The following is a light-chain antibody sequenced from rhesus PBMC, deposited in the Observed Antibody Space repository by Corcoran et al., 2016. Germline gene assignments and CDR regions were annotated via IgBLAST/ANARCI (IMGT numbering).Light chain of an antibody. CDR2: EVS. V-gene: IGKV2-104*02. Sequence: DIVMTQTPLSLPVTPGEPASISCRSSQSLLVSEDGNTYLDWYLQKPGQSPQLLFYEVSNRASGVPDRFSGSGSDTDFTLKISRVEAEDVGVYYCMQGIEFPYSFGQGTKVEIK. J-gene: IGKJ2*01. CDR3: MQGIEFPYS. CDR1: QSLLVSEDGNTY.